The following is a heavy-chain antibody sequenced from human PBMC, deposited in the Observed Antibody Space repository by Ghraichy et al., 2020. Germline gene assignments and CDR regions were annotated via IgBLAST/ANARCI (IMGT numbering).Heavy chain of an antibody. CDR3: ARVRGYDRSGGDY. CDR1: GGSFSGYY. D-gene: IGHD3-22*01. Sequence: SETLSLTCAVYGGSFSGYYWSWIRQPPGKGLEWIGEINHSGSTNYNPSLKSRVTISVDTSKNQFSLKLSSVTAADTAVYYCARVRGYDRSGGDYWGQGTLVTVSS. CDR2: INHSGST. V-gene: IGHV4-34*01. J-gene: IGHJ4*02.